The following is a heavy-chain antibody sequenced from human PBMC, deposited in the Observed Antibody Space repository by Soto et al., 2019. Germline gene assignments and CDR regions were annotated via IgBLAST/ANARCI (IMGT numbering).Heavy chain of an antibody. CDR3: ARVPGIVLVPTIHPLGASFDL. D-gene: IGHD2-8*02. CDR1: GGTFNSYT. Sequence: QVQLVQSGAEVKKPGSSVKVSCKASGGTFNSYTITWVRQAPGQRLEWMGGITPIFGRTNYAQKFQDRVTITADESTNTAYLELRDLTSDDTAVYYCARVPGIVLVPTIHPLGASFDLWGEGALVTVSS. CDR2: ITPIFGRT. V-gene: IGHV1-69*01. J-gene: IGHJ5*02.